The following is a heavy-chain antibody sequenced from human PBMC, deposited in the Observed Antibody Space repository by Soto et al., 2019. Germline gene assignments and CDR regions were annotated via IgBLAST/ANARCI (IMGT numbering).Heavy chain of an antibody. V-gene: IGHV1-69*02. J-gene: IGHJ3*01. Sequence: QVQLVQSGAEVKKPGSSVKVSCKASGVTFNGYTIIWVRQAPGQGLEWMGRIIPMLDITTYAQRFQGRVTLTADTSTTTAYLEMSSLKSEDTAVYYCAIVSWSGETFDLWGQGTLVTVSS. D-gene: IGHD6-13*01. CDR3: AIVSWSGETFDL. CDR2: IIPMLDIT. CDR1: GVTFNGYT.